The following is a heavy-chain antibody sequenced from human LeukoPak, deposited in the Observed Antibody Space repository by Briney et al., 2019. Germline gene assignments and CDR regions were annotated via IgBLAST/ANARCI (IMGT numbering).Heavy chain of an antibody. CDR1: GFTFSSYA. J-gene: IGHJ4*02. CDR3: AKDTYSDKISLWGD. D-gene: IGHD3-16*01. CDR2: ISGSGGST. Sequence: PGGSLRLSCAASGFTFSSYAMSWVRQAPGKGLEWVSAISGSGGSTYYADSVKGRFTISRNNSKNTLYLQMNSLRAEDTAVFYCAKDTYSDKISLWGDWGQGTLVTVSS. V-gene: IGHV3-23*01.